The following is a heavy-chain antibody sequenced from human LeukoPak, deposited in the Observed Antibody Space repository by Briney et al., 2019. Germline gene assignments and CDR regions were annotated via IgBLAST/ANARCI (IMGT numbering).Heavy chain of an antibody. Sequence: GASVKVSCKASGYTFTGYYMHWVRQAPGQGLKGLGWFNPNSGGTNYAEKFQGRVTMTRDTSISTAYMELSRLRSDDTAVYYCARPRSIAAAGTGFDYWGQGTLVTVSS. V-gene: IGHV1-2*02. J-gene: IGHJ4*02. CDR1: GYTFTGYY. CDR2: FNPNSGGT. D-gene: IGHD6-13*01. CDR3: ARPRSIAAAGTGFDY.